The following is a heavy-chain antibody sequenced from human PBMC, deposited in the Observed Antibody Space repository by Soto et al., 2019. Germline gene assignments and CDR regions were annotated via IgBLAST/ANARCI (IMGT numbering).Heavy chain of an antibody. CDR1: GYTLTELS. V-gene: IGHV1-24*01. CDR3: ATYVVVPAAIYSFDY. D-gene: IGHD2-2*02. CDR2: FDPEDGET. J-gene: IGHJ4*02. Sequence: QVQLVQSGAEVKKPGASVKVSCKVSGYTLTELSMHWVRQAPGKGLEWMGGFDPEDGETIYAQKFQGSVTMTEATSTDTAYMELSSLRSEDTAVYYCATYVVVPAAIYSFDYWGQGTLVTVSS.